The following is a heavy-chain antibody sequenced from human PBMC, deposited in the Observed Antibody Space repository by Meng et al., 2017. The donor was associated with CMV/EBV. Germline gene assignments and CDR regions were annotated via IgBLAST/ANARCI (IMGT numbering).Heavy chain of an antibody. D-gene: IGHD3-3*01. J-gene: IGHJ6*02. Sequence: GESLKISCAASGFTFSGPAMHWVRQASGKGLEWVGRIRSKANSYATAYAASVKGRFTISRDDSKNTAYLQMNSLKTEDTAVYYCTRPNAYYDFWSGYGTGYYYYGMDVWGQGTTVTVSS. CDR2: IRSKANSYAT. CDR1: GFTFSGPA. CDR3: TRPNAYYDFWSGYGTGYYYYGMDV. V-gene: IGHV3-73*01.